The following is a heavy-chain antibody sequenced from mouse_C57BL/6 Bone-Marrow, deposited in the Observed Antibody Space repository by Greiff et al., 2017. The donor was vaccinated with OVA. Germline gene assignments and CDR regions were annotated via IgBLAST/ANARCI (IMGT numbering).Heavy chain of an antibody. J-gene: IGHJ3*01. Sequence: QVQLQQSGPGLVAPSQSLSITCTVSGFSLTSYAISWVRQPPGKGLEWLGVIWTGGGTTYNSALKSRLSISKDNSKSQVFLKMNSLQTDDTARYYCASPDGTLPGFAYWGQGTLVTVSA. CDR1: GFSLTSYA. CDR3: ASPDGTLPGFAY. D-gene: IGHD2-3*01. CDR2: IWTGGGT. V-gene: IGHV2-9-1*01.